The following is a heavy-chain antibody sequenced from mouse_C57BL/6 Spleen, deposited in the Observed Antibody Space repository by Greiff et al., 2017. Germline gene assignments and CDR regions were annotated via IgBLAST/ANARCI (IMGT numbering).Heavy chain of an antibody. CDR2: IDPENGDT. Sequence: VQLQQSGAELVRPGASVKLSCTASGFNIKDDYMHWVKQRPEQGLEWIGWIDPENGDTEYASKFQGKATITAAKSSNTAYLQLSSRTSEDTAVYYCTTCYSSFAYWGQGTLVTVSA. V-gene: IGHV14-4*01. CDR1: GFNIKDDY. J-gene: IGHJ3*01. D-gene: IGHD2-12*01. CDR3: TTCYSSFAY.